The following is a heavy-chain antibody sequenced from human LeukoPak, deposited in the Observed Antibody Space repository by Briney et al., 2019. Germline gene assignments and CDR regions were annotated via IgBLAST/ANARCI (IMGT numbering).Heavy chain of an antibody. D-gene: IGHD3-16*02. V-gene: IGHV4-38-2*01. CDR3: ARDKDDYVWGTYRW. CDR2: IYHTGST. CDR1: GYSISSGYY. Sequence: SETLSLTCAVSGYSISSGYYWGWVRQAPGKGLEWIGSIYHTGSTDYNPSLKSRLTVSVDMSKNQFSLNLRSVTAADTAVYYCARDKDDYVWGTYRWWGQGMLVTVSS. J-gene: IGHJ4*02.